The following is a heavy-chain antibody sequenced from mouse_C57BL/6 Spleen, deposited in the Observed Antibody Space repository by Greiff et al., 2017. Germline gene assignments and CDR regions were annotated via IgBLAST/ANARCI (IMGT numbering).Heavy chain of an antibody. CDR1: GYTFTSYW. D-gene: IGHD2-4*01. V-gene: IGHV1-64*01. CDR3: ARNYDYDGAWFAY. J-gene: IGHJ3*01. CDR2: IHPNSGST. Sequence: QVQLQQPGAELVKPGASVKLSCKASGYTFTSYWMHWVKQRPGQGLEWIGMIHPNSGSTNYNEKVKSKATLTVDKSSSTAYMQLSSLTSEDSAVYYCARNYDYDGAWFAYWGQGTLVTVSA.